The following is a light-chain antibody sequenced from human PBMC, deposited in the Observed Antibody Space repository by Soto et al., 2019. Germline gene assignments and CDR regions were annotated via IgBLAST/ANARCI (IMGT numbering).Light chain of an antibody. CDR3: QQHNYLPS. Sequence: EIVMTQSPVTLSVSPGERATLSCRASQSVGSNLAWYQQKPGQAPRLLLYGASTRATGIPGRFSGSGSGTEFTLTITILQSDDFAVYSCQQHNYLPSFGHGTKLEFK. V-gene: IGKV3-15*01. J-gene: IGKJ2*01. CDR1: QSVGSN. CDR2: GAS.